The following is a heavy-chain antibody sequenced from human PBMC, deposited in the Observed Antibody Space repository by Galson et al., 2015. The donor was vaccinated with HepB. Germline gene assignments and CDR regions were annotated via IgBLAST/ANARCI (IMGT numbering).Heavy chain of an antibody. CDR1: GGSISSSSYY. CDR2: IYYSGST. Sequence: ETLSLTCTVSGGSISSSSYYWGWIRQPPGKGLEWIGSIYYSGSTYYNPSLKSRVTISVDTSKNQFSLKLSSVTAADTAVYYCARGNSGYRKYFQHWGQGTLVTVSS. CDR3: ARGNSGYRKYFQH. V-gene: IGHV4-39*01. D-gene: IGHD5-12*01. J-gene: IGHJ1*01.